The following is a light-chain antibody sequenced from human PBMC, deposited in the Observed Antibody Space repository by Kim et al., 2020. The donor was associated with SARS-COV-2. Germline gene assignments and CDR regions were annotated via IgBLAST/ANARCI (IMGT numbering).Light chain of an antibody. CDR3: SSYAGSDNWV. CDR2: EVS. V-gene: IGLV2-8*01. J-gene: IGLJ3*02. Sequence: GQSVTISCTGTSSDVGGYKDVSWYQHHPGKAPKLMIFEVSKRPSGVHGRFSGYKSGNTASLTVSGLQAEDEADYYCSSYAGSDNWVFGGGTQLTVL. CDR1: SSDVGGYKD.